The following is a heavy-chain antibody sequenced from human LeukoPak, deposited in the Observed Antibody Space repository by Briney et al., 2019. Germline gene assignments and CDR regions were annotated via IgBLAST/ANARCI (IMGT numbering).Heavy chain of an antibody. CDR3: ARGSPVRYFDWLSQKRGYNWFDP. CDR1: GGSFSGYY. CDR2: INHSGST. D-gene: IGHD3-9*01. V-gene: IGHV4-34*01. Sequence: KPSETLSLTCAVYGGSFSGYYWSWIRQPPGKGLEWIGEINHSGSTNYNPSLKSRVTISVDTSKNQFSLKLSSVTAADTAVYYCARGSPVRYFDWLSQKRGYNWFDPWGQGTLVIVSS. J-gene: IGHJ5*02.